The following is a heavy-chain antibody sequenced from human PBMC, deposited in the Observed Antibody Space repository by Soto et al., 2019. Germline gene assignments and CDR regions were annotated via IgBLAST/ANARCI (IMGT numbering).Heavy chain of an antibody. Sequence: EVKLVESGGGLVQPGGSLRLSCAASGFTFSNYWMYWVRQAPGQGLVWVSRINSDGSVSRYADSVKGRLTISRDNVKNTLYLQMNSLRVEDTAVYYCARGDCVGGSCYSVAGSFYYYMDVWGKGTTVTVFS. V-gene: IGHV3-74*01. CDR3: ARGDCVGGSCYSVAGSFYYYMDV. J-gene: IGHJ6*03. CDR2: INSDGSVS. D-gene: IGHD2-15*01. CDR1: GFTFSNYW.